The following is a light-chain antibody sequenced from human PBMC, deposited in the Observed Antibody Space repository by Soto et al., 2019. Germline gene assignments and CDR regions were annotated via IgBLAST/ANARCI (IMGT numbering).Light chain of an antibody. CDR2: DAS. CDR3: QQYDNCPLT. Sequence: DIQMTQSPSSLSASVGDRVTITCQASQDISSYLNWYQQKPGKVPKLLIYDASLLETEVPSRFSRSGSRTDFTFTISSLQPEDIAIYYCQQYDNCPLTFGQGTRLEIK. CDR1: QDISSY. J-gene: IGKJ5*01. V-gene: IGKV1-33*01.